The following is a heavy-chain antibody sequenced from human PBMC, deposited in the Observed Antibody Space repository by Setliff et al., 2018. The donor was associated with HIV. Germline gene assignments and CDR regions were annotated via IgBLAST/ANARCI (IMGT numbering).Heavy chain of an antibody. CDR2: IYNTGST. J-gene: IGHJ3*01. Sequence: PSETLSLTCTVTGGSISSGGFYWTWIRQHPGKGLEWIGYIYNTGSTYHSPSLESRVTISIDTSKNQCSLKLSSVTAADTAVYYCARGLSFYDWRDTGAFDLWGQGTMVTVSS. CDR1: GGSISSGGFY. D-gene: IGHD3-16*01. V-gene: IGHV4-31*03. CDR3: ARGLSFYDWRDTGAFDL.